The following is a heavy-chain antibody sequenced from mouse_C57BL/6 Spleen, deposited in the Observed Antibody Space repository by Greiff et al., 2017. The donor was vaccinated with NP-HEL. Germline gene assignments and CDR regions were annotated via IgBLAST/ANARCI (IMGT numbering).Heavy chain of an antibody. V-gene: IGHV1-52*01. CDR3: ASRYDYDWFAY. CDR2: IDPSDSET. CDR1: GYTFTSYW. J-gene: IGHJ3*01. D-gene: IGHD2-4*01. Sequence: QVQLQQPGAELVRPGSSVKLSCKASGYTFTSYWMHWVKQRPIQGLEWIGNIDPSDSETHYNQKFKDKATLTVDKSSSTAYMQLSSLTSEDSAVYYGASRYDYDWFAYWGQGTLVTVSA.